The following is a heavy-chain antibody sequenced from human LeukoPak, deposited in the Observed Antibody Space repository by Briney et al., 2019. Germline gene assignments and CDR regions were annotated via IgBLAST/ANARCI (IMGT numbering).Heavy chain of an antibody. J-gene: IGHJ4*02. CDR2: ISGSGGST. CDR1: GFTFSSYA. D-gene: IGHD3-16*02. V-gene: IGHV3-23*01. Sequence: GGSLRLSFAASGFTFSSYAMSWVRQAPGKGLEWVSAISGSGGSTYYADAVKGRLTISRDNSNNTLYLQMNRLRAEEPAVYYCAESRYDYVWGSYRYFDYWGQGTLVTVSS. CDR3: AESRYDYVWGSYRYFDY.